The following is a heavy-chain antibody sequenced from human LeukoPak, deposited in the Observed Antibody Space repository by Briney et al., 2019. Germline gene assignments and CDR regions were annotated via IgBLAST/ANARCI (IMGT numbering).Heavy chain of an antibody. J-gene: IGHJ3*02. Sequence: KPSETLSLTCAVYGGSFSGYYWSWLRQPPGKGLEWIGEINHSGSTNYNPSLKSRVTISVDTSKNQFSLKLSSVTAADTAVYYCARVPGYSSSWYAVGDAFDIWGQGTMVTVSS. V-gene: IGHV4-34*01. CDR3: ARVPGYSSSWYAVGDAFDI. D-gene: IGHD6-13*01. CDR2: INHSGST. CDR1: GGSFSGYY.